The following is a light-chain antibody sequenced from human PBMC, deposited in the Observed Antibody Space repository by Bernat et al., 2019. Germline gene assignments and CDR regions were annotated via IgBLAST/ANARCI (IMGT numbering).Light chain of an antibody. V-gene: IGLV3-1*01. J-gene: IGLJ1*01. CDR3: QTWDNKTYV. Sequence: SFVLTQPPSVSVSPGQTATIACSGTNFENKHVCWYQQKTGQAPVLIIYQDKRRPSGIPERFSGSSTGNTATLTIGGTQPVDEADYYCQTWDNKTYVFGTGTKVSVL. CDR2: QDK. CDR1: NFENKH.